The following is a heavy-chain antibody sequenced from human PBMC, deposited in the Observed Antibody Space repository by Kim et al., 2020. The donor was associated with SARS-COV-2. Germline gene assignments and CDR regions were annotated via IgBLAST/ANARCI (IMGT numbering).Heavy chain of an antibody. D-gene: IGHD4-17*01. Sequence: IDYADSVKGRFTISRDNAMNSLYLQMNSLRPEDSAFYYCATLAVRTDSESWGPGTLVTVPS. V-gene: IGHV3-9*01. CDR2: I. CDR3: ATLAVRTDSES. J-gene: IGHJ4*02.